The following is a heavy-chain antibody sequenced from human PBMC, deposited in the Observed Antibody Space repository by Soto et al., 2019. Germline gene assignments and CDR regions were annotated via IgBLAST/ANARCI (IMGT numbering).Heavy chain of an antibody. D-gene: IGHD1-1*01. CDR3: ARVGRTTGTMSWWFDP. J-gene: IGHJ5*02. CDR1: GDTFDDYT. V-gene: IGHV1-69*02. Sequence: QVQLVQSGSEVKNPGSSVKVSCKASGDTFDDYTLTWVRQAPGQGLEWMGRIVPVLVVPNYAQNFQGRLTITADISTSTVYMELSSLRFEDTAVYYCARVGRTTGTMSWWFDPWGQGTLVTVSS. CDR2: IVPVLVVP.